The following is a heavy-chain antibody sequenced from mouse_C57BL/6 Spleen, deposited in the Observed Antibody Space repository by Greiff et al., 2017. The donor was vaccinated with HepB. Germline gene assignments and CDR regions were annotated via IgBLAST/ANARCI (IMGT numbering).Heavy chain of an antibody. CDR2: IYPGSGST. CDR1: GYTFTSYW. D-gene: IGHD2-3*01. Sequence: QVQLQQPGAELVKPGASVKMSCKASGYTFTSYWITWVKQRPGQGLAWIGDIYPGSGSTNYNEKFKSKATLTVDTSSSTAYMQLSSLTSEDSAVYYCAMVEDDCYSYYYAMDYWGQGTSVTVSS. V-gene: IGHV1-55*01. J-gene: IGHJ4*01. CDR3: AMVEDDCYSYYYAMDY.